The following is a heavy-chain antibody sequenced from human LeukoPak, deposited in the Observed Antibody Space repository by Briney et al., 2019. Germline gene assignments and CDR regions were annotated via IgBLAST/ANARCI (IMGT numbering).Heavy chain of an antibody. D-gene: IGHD3-9*01. CDR1: GFTFSSYA. CDR2: ISYDGGTK. V-gene: IGHV3-30-3*01. J-gene: IGHJ4*02. Sequence: GGSLRLSCAASGFTFSSYAMHWVRQAPGKGLEWVAVISYDGGTKYYADSVKGRFTISRDNSKNTLYLQMNSLRAEDTAVYYCAREYYDILTGSADYWGQGTLVTVSS. CDR3: AREYYDILTGSADY.